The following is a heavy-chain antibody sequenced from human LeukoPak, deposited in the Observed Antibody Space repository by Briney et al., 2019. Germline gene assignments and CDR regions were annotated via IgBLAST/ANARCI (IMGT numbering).Heavy chain of an antibody. J-gene: IGHJ6*02. CDR1: GGSISSYY. CDR3: ARIPSLYYYYYGMDV. CDR2: IYYSGST. V-gene: IGHV4-59*08. Sequence: ETLSLTCTVSGGSISSYYWSWIRQPPGKGLEWIGYIYYSGSTNYNPSLKSRVTISVDTSKNQFSLKLSSVTAADTAVYYCARIPSLYYYYYGMDVWGQGTTVTVSS.